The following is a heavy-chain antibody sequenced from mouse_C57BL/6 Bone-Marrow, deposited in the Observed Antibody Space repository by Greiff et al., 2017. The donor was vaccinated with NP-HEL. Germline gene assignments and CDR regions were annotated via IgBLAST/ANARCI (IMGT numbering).Heavy chain of an antibody. V-gene: IGHV5-12*01. Sequence: EVKVVESGGGLVQPGGSLKLSCAASGFTFSDYYMYWVRQTPEKRLEWVAYISNGGGSTYYPDTVKGRFTISRDNAKNTLYLQMSRLKSEDTAMYYCARHVGGAYSNYVAWFAYWGQGTLVTVSA. D-gene: IGHD2-5*01. CDR3: ARHVGGAYSNYVAWFAY. CDR1: GFTFSDYY. CDR2: ISNGGGST. J-gene: IGHJ3*01.